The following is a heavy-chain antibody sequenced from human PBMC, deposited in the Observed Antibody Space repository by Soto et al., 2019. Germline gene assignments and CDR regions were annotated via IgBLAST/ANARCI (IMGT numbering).Heavy chain of an antibody. CDR1: GGSFSGYY. J-gene: IGHJ4*02. D-gene: IGHD2-15*01. CDR2: INHSGST. CDR3: ARGGYCSGGSCSRSHDY. V-gene: IGHV4-34*01. Sequence: QVQRQQWGAGLLKPSETLSLTCAVYGGSFSGYYWSWIRQPPGKGLEWIGEINHSGSTNYNPSLKSRVTISVDTSKNQFSLKLSSVTAADTAVYYCARGGYCSGGSCSRSHDYWGQGTLVTVSS.